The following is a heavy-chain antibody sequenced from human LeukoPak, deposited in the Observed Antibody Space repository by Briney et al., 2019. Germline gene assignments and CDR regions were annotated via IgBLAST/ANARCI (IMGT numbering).Heavy chain of an antibody. CDR2: RNPNGGGT. Sequence: ASVKVSCKASGYNFKDYFIHWLRQVPGQGLEWMGWRNPNGGGTDYAHKFQGRVTMTRDTSITTAYMELSRLTSDDAAVYYCARCHSTSCPILYWGQGTLVIVSS. CDR3: ARCHSTSCPILY. CDR1: GYNFKDYF. J-gene: IGHJ4*02. V-gene: IGHV1-2*02. D-gene: IGHD2/OR15-2a*01.